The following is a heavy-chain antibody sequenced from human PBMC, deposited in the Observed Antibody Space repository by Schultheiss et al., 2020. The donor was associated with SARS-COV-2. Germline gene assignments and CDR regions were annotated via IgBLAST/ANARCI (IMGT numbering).Heavy chain of an antibody. CDR3: ARARRVRGASTFDY. D-gene: IGHD3-10*01. CDR2: MYSDGST. CDR1: GGSISSSNW. Sequence: SETLSLTCAVSGGSISSSNWWSWVRQPPGKGLEWIGRMYSDGSTNYNPSLKSRVTLSIDTSTNQFSLRLSSVTAADTAVYYCARARRVRGASTFDYWGQGTMVTVSS. V-gene: IGHV4-4*02. J-gene: IGHJ4*03.